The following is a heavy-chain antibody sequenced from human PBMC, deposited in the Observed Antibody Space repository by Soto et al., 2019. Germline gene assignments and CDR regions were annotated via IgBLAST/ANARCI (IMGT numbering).Heavy chain of an antibody. CDR3: ARDRKYYDFWSGYSDYYYYYGMDV. CDR1: GGSISSGGYY. J-gene: IGHJ6*02. D-gene: IGHD3-3*01. Sequence: LSLTCTVSGGSISSGGYYWSWIRQHPGKGLEWIGYIYYSGSTYYNPSLKSRVTISVDTSKNQFSLKLSSVTAADTAVYYCARDRKYYDFWSGYSDYYYYYGMDVWGQGTTVTVSS. V-gene: IGHV4-31*03. CDR2: IYYSGST.